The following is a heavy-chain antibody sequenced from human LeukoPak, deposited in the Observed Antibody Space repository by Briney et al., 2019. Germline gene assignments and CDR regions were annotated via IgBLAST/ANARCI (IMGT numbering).Heavy chain of an antibody. CDR2: ISSSGSTI. Sequence: GGSLRLSCAASGFTFSSYEMNWVRQAPGKGLERVSYISSSGSTIYYADSVKGRFTISRDNAKNSLYLQMNSLRAEDTAVYYCARDLKDSSGYRYFQHWGQGTLVTVSS. CDR3: ARDLKDSSGYRYFQH. J-gene: IGHJ1*01. V-gene: IGHV3-48*03. D-gene: IGHD3-22*01. CDR1: GFTFSSYE.